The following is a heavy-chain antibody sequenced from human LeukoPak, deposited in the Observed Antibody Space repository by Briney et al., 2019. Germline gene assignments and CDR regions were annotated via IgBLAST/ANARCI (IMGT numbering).Heavy chain of an antibody. D-gene: IGHD3-22*01. J-gene: IGHJ4*02. CDR3: ATRGDYDLDY. V-gene: IGHV4-39*07. Sequence: SETLSLTCVVSGDSISSSSYYWGWIRQPPGKGLEWIGSVSYTGSTYYNPSLKSRVTIAVDTSKNQFSLKVTSVTAADMAVYYCATRGDYDLDYWGQGTLVTVSS. CDR2: VSYTGST. CDR1: GDSISSSSYY.